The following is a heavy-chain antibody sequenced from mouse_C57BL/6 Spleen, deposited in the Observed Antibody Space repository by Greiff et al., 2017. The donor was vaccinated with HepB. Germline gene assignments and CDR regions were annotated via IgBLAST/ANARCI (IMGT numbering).Heavy chain of an antibody. CDR1: GYTFTDYY. J-gene: IGHJ4*01. D-gene: IGHD1-1*01. Sequence: VQLKQSGPELVKPGASVKISCKASGYTFTDYYMNWVKQSHGKSLEWIGDINPNNGGTSYNQKFKGKATFTVDKSSSTDYMELRSLTSEDSAVYYYARSTVVAMDYWGQGTSVTVSS. CDR3: ARSTVVAMDY. CDR2: INPNNGGT. V-gene: IGHV1-26*01.